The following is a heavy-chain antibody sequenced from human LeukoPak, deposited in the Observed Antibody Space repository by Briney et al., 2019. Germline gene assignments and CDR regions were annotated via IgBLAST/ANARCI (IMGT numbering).Heavy chain of an antibody. CDR1: GGSISSYY. CDR2: IYYSGST. D-gene: IGHD3-22*01. Sequence: SETLSLTCTVSGGSISSYYWSWIRQPPGKGLEWIGYIYYSGSTNYNPSLKSRATISVDTSKNQFSLKLSSVTAADTAVYYCARVSGYYDSSARFDPWGQGTLVTVSS. V-gene: IGHV4-59*01. J-gene: IGHJ5*02. CDR3: ARVSGYYDSSARFDP.